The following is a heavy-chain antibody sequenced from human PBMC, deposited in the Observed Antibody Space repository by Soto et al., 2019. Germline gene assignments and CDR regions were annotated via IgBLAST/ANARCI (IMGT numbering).Heavy chain of an antibody. V-gene: IGHV3-23*01. CDR2: ISGGGSNT. CDR3: AKGREIVVVPAADY. Sequence: EVQLLESGGGLVQPGGSLRLSCAASGFTFNTYAMSWVRQAPGRGLEWVSAISGGGSNTYYADSVKGRFTVSRDNSKNTLYLQMNSLRAEDTAVYYCAKGREIVVVPAADYWGQGTLVAVSS. D-gene: IGHD2-2*01. J-gene: IGHJ4*02. CDR1: GFTFNTYA.